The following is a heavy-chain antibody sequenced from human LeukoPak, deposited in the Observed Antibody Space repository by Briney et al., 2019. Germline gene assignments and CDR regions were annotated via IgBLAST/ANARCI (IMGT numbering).Heavy chain of an antibody. D-gene: IGHD5-18*01. Sequence: GGSLRLSCAASGFTFSSYAMSWVRQAPGKGLEWVSLIYSAGSTYYADSVKGRFTISRDNSKNTVYLQMNSLRAEDTAVYYCARGGDTYGREDYWGQGTLVTVSP. CDR1: GFTFSSYA. CDR3: ARGGDTYGREDY. V-gene: IGHV3-53*01. J-gene: IGHJ4*02. CDR2: IYSAGST.